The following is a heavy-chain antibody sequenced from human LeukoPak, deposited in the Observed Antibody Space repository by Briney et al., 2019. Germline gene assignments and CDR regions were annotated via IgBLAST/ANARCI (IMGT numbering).Heavy chain of an antibody. J-gene: IGHJ4*02. D-gene: IGHD2-2*01. Sequence: SETLSLTGGVYGGSCRSYYWNWIRQPPGKGLEWIGEINHSGSTNYNPSLKSRVTMSVDTSKKQFSLKLSSVTAADTAVYYCASQHCTSTTCYAYFDYWGQGTLVTVSS. CDR1: GGSCRSYY. V-gene: IGHV4-34*01. CDR3: ASQHCTSTTCYAYFDY. CDR2: INHSGST.